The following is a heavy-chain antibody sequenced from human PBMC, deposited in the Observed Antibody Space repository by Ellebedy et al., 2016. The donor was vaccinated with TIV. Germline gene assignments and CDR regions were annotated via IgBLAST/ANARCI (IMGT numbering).Heavy chain of an antibody. CDR3: ARGHYFSGSCSDVSCALDV. CDR1: GFTFSSYA. V-gene: IGHV3-23*01. D-gene: IGHD3-10*01. CDR2: ISGSGGST. Sequence: GESLKISCAASGFTFSSYAMSWVRQAPGKGLEWVSVISGSGGSTYYAESVKGLFTVSRDNAKNSLYLQMNSLRAEDTAVYYCARGHYFSGSCSDVSCALDVWGQGTTVTVSS. J-gene: IGHJ6*02.